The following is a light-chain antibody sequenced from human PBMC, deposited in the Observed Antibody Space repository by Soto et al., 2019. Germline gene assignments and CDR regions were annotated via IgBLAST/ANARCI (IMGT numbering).Light chain of an antibody. Sequence: QSVLTQPASVSGSPGQSITISCTGTSSNVGSYKLVSWYQQHPGKAPKLMIFEVNKRPSGVSNRFSGSKSGNTASLTISGLQAEDEADYYCCSYAGSSTVVFGGGTQLTVL. CDR2: EVN. J-gene: IGLJ2*01. V-gene: IGLV2-23*02. CDR3: CSYAGSSTVV. CDR1: SSNVGSYKL.